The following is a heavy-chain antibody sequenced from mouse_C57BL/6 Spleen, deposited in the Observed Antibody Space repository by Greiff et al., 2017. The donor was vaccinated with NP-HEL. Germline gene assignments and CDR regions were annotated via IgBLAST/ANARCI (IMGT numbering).Heavy chain of an antibody. Sequence: QVQLKQSGAELVKPGASVKISCKASGYAFSSYWMNWVKQRPGKGLEWIGQIYPGDGDTNYNGKFKGKATLTADKSSSTAYMQLSSLTSEDSAVYFCARWRGEYYFDYWGQGTTLTVSS. CDR1: GYAFSSYW. CDR2: IYPGDGDT. CDR3: ARWRGEYYFDY. V-gene: IGHV1-80*01. J-gene: IGHJ2*01.